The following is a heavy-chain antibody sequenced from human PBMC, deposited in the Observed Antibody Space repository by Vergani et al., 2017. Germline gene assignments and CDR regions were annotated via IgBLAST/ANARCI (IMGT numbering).Heavy chain of an antibody. Sequence: EVQLLESGGGLVQPGGSRRLFCAGAGFTFYTYTMAYVRQAPGKGLECVATISSGGGDIFYADSVKGRFTISRDNSKNTLFLQMNSLREEDTAVYYCTTAWGLYYLHGEYFQYWGRGTLVSVSS. CDR3: TTAWGLYYLHGEYFQY. V-gene: IGHV3-23*01. D-gene: IGHD3-10*01. CDR2: ISSGGGDI. CDR1: GFTFYTYT. J-gene: IGHJ1*01.